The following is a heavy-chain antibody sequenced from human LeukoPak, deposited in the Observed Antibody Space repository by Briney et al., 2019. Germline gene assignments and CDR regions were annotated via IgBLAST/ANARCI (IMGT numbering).Heavy chain of an antibody. CDR1: GYTFTGYY. J-gene: IGHJ6*02. Sequence: EASVKVSCKASGYTFTGYYMHWVRQAPGQGLEWMGWINPNSGGTNYAQKFQGRVTMTRDTSISTAYMELSRLRSDDTAVYYCARDQGYCSSTSCYYYHGMDVWGQGTTVTVSS. D-gene: IGHD2-2*01. CDR2: INPNSGGT. CDR3: ARDQGYCSSTSCYYYHGMDV. V-gene: IGHV1-2*02.